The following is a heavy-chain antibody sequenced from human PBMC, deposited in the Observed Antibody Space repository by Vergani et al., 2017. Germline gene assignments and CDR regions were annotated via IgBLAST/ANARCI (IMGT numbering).Heavy chain of an antibody. CDR2: MNPNSGNT. V-gene: IGHV1-8*01. D-gene: IGHD2-2*01. Sequence: QVQLVQSGAEVKKPGASVKVSCKASGYTFTSYDINWVRQATGQGLEWMGWMNPNSGNTGYAQKFQGRVTMTRNTSISTAYMELSSLRSEDTAVYYCARSSIYCRSTSCYPPRYYYYYYGMDVWGKGTTVTVSS. CDR1: GYTFTSYD. CDR3: ARSSIYCRSTSCYPPRYYYYYYGMDV. J-gene: IGHJ6*04.